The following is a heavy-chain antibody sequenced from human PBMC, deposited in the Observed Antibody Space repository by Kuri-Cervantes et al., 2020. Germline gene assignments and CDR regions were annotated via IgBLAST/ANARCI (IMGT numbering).Heavy chain of an antibody. Sequence: GESLKISCAASGFTFSSYAMHWVRQAPGKGLEWVAVMWYDGSNKYYADSVKGRFTISRDNSKNTLYLQMNSLRAEDTAVYYCAKDLNYYDSSGYYSGFDYWGQGTLVTVSS. V-gene: IGHV3-30*02. CDR3: AKDLNYYDSSGYYSGFDY. CDR2: MWYDGSNK. D-gene: IGHD3-22*01. CDR1: GFTFSSYA. J-gene: IGHJ4*02.